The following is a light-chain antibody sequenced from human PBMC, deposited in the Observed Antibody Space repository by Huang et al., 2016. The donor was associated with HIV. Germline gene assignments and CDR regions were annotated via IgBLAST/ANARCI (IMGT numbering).Light chain of an antibody. CDR3: QRYDSAPRA. V-gene: IGKV1-27*01. Sequence: DIQMTQSPASLSASTGVRVTLTCRASQDIANFVAWVQQKPGKVPRLLIYAASLLQSGVPSRFTGRGSGTDFSLTITNFQAEDVATYYCQRYDSAPRAFGQGTKVDLK. CDR2: AAS. J-gene: IGKJ1*01. CDR1: QDIANF.